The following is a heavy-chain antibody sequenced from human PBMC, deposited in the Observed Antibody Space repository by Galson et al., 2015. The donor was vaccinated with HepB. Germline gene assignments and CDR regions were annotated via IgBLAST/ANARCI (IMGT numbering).Heavy chain of an antibody. CDR2: ISSTGTTM. D-gene: IGHD3-10*01. J-gene: IGHJ2*01. CDR1: GFTFSSYT. Sequence: SLRLSCAASGFTFSSYTMNWVRQAPGKGLESVSYISSTGTTMYYADSAKGRFTISRDNAQNSLYLQMNSLRDEDTAVYYCARVYFGSGSSSAYWYFHRWGRGALVTASS. V-gene: IGHV3-48*02. CDR3: ARVYFGSGSSSAYWYFHR.